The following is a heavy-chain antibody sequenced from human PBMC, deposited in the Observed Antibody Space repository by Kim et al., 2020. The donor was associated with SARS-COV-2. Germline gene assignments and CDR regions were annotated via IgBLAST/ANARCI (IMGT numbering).Heavy chain of an antibody. CDR1: GFTFNWYW. J-gene: IGHJ4*02. CDR3: GRIGYSSSSVDY. V-gene: IGHV3-7*03. D-gene: IGHD6-6*01. Sequence: GGSLRPSCAASGFTFNWYWMTWVRQAPGKGLEWVANIKEDGTTKYYVDSVKGRFIISRDNAKNSVYLQMNSLRAEDTAVYYCGRIGYSSSSVDYWGQGTL. CDR2: IKEDGTTK.